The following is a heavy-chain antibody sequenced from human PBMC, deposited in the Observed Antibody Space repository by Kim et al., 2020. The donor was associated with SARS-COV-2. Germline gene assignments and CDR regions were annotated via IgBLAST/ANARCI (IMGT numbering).Heavy chain of an antibody. CDR2: INHSGST. V-gene: IGHV4-34*01. CDR1: GGSFSGYY. J-gene: IGHJ4*02. Sequence: SETLSLTCGVYGGSFSGYYWSWIRQPPGKGLEWIGEINHSGSTNYNPSLKSRVTISVDTSKNQFSLKLSSVTAADTAVHYCARGLGSYYAVFFDYWGQGTLVTVSS. CDR3: ARGLGSYYAVFFDY. D-gene: IGHD1-26*01.